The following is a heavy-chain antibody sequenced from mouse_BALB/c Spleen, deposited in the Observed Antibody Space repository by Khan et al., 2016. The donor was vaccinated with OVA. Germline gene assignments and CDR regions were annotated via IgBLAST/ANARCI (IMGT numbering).Heavy chain of an antibody. D-gene: IGHD2-3*01. CDR3: ARQGGIYDGPFDY. CDR1: GFTFNNYA. CDR2: VSSGGSYT. J-gene: IGHJ2*01. V-gene: IGHV5-9-3*01. Sequence: EVELVESGGGLVKPGGSLKLSCAASGFTFNNYAMSWVRQTPEKRLEWVATVSSGGSYTYYPDSVKGRFTISIDNAKNTLYLQMHSLRSEDTAMYYCARQGGIYDGPFDYWGQGTTLTVSS.